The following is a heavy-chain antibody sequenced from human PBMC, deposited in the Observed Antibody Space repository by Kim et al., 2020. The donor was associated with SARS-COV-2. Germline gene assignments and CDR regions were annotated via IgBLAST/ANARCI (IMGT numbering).Heavy chain of an antibody. Sequence: YNPALKSRVTISVDTSKNQFSLKLSSVTAADTAVYYCARVGATTSIYFDYWGQGTLVTVSS. CDR3: ARVGATTSIYFDY. J-gene: IGHJ4*02. V-gene: IGHV4-34*01. D-gene: IGHD1-26*01.